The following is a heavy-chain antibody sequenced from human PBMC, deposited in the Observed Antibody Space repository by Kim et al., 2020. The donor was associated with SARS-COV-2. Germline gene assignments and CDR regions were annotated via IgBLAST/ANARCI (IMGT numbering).Heavy chain of an antibody. CDR1: GFTFSSYA. CDR2: ISGSGGST. Sequence: GGSLRLSCAASGFTFSSYAMSWVRQAPGKGLEWVSAISGSGGSTYYADSVKGRFTISRDNSKNTLYLQMNSLRAEDTAVYYCAKDLNKEIPRWFGVVSMDAFDIWGQGTMVTVSS. V-gene: IGHV3-23*01. J-gene: IGHJ3*02. CDR3: AKDLNKEIPRWFGVVSMDAFDI. D-gene: IGHD3-10*01.